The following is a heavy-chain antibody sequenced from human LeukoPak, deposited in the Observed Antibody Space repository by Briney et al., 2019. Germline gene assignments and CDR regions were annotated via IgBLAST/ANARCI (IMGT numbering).Heavy chain of an antibody. CDR1: GFTFSSYA. D-gene: IGHD6-19*01. CDR2: ISYDGSNK. Sequence: GGSLRLSCAASGFTFSSYAMHWVRQAPGKGLEWVAVISYDGSNKYYADSVKGRFTISGDNSKNTLYLQMNSLRAEDTAVYYCAREGSGWTLLDYWGQGTLVTVSS. V-gene: IGHV3-30*01. J-gene: IGHJ4*02. CDR3: AREGSGWTLLDY.